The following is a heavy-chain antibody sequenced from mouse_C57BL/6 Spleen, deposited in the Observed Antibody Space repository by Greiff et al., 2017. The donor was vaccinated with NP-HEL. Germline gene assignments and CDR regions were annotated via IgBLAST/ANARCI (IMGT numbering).Heavy chain of an antibody. CDR3: ALNWDGFAY. CDR1: GFNIKDYY. Sequence: EVQLQQSGAELVKPGASVKLSCTASGFNIKDYYMHWVKQRTEQGLEWIGRIDPEDGETKYAPNFQGKATITADTSSNTAYLQLSSLTSEDTAVYYCALNWDGFAYWGQGTLVTVSA. CDR2: IDPEDGET. D-gene: IGHD4-1*02. J-gene: IGHJ3*01. V-gene: IGHV14-2*01.